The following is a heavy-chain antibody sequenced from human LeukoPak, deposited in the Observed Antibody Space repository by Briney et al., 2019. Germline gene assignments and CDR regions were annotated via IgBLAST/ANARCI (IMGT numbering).Heavy chain of an antibody. CDR1: GGSFSGYY. V-gene: IGHV4-34*01. D-gene: IGHD3-16*01. Sequence: SETLSLTCAVYGGSFSGYYWSWIRQPPGKGLEWIGEINHSGGTKYNPSLKSRVTISVDTSKNQFSLKLSSVTAADTAMYYCARVKDPGGYYYYYMDAWGKGTTVTVSS. CDR2: INHSGGT. CDR3: ARVKDPGGYYYYYMDA. J-gene: IGHJ6*03.